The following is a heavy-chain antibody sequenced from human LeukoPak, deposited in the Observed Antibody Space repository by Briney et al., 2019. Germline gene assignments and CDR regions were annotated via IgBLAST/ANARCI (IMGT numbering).Heavy chain of an antibody. Sequence: GGSLRLSCAASGFTFSSYEMNWVRQAPGKGLEWVSYISSSGSTIYYADSVKGRFTISRDNAKNSLYLEMNSLRAEDTAVYYCAKPTRGSRSFLIEYWGQGTLVTVSS. V-gene: IGHV3-48*03. CDR3: AKPTRGSRSFLIEY. CDR2: ISSSGSTI. CDR1: GFTFSSYE. J-gene: IGHJ4*02. D-gene: IGHD1-26*01.